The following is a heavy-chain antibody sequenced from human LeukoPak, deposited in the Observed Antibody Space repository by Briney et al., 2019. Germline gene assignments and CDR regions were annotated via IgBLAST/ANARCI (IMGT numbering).Heavy chain of an antibody. CDR1: GYTFTGYY. J-gene: IGHJ5*02. D-gene: IGHD3-3*01. Sequence: ASVKVSCKASGYTFTGYYMHWVRQAPGQGLEWMGWINPNSGGTNYVQKFQGRVTMTRDTSISTAYMELSRLRSDDTAVYYCARDSSYDFWSGYWFDPWGQGTLVTVSS. CDR2: INPNSGGT. V-gene: IGHV1-2*02. CDR3: ARDSSYDFWSGYWFDP.